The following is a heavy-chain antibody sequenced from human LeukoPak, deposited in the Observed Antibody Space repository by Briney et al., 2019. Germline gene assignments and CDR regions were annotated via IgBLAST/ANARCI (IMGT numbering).Heavy chain of an antibody. V-gene: IGHV1-69*01. J-gene: IGHJ4*02. CDR3: ASQAEYCSSTSCPGGPFDY. Sequence: ASVKVSCKASGGTFSSYAISWVLQAPGQGLEWMGGIIPIFDTANYAQKFQGRVTITADESTSTAYMELSSLRSEDTAVYYCASQAEYCSSTSCPGGPFDYWGQGTPVTVSS. D-gene: IGHD2-2*01. CDR1: GGTFSSYA. CDR2: IIPIFDTA.